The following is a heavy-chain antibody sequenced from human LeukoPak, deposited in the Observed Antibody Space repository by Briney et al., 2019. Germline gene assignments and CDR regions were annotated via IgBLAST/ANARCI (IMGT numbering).Heavy chain of an antibody. Sequence: GGSLRLSCAASGFTFSNYGMHWVRQAPGKGLEWVTFIRYDGSNKYYADSVKGRFTISRDNSKNTLYLQMNSLKTEDTAVYYCTTDQPPELWFGELSPHFDYWGQGTLVTVSS. CDR2: IRYDGSNK. CDR3: TTDQPPELWFGELSPHFDY. CDR1: GFTFSNYG. D-gene: IGHD3-10*01. V-gene: IGHV3-30*02. J-gene: IGHJ4*02.